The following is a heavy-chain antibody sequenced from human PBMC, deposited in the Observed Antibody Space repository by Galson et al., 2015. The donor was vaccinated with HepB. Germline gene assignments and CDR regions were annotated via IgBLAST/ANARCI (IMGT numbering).Heavy chain of an antibody. CDR1: GFTFSSYA. CDR3: AKDIESTYYYDSSGYYVDAFDI. Sequence: SLRLSCAASGFTFSSYAMSWVRQAPGKGLEWVSAISGSGGSTYYADSVKGRFTISRDNSKNTLYLQMNSLRAEDTAVYYCAKDIESTYYYDSSGYYVDAFDIWGQGTMVTVSS. D-gene: IGHD3-22*01. J-gene: IGHJ3*02. CDR2: ISGSGGST. V-gene: IGHV3-23*01.